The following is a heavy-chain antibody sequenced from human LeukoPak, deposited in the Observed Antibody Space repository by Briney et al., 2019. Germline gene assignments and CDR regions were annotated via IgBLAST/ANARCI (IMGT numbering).Heavy chain of an antibody. Sequence: GGSLRLSCAASGFTFSDYYMSWIRQAPGKGLEWVSYISSSGSTIYYADSVKGRFTISRDNAKNSLYLQMNSLRAEDTALYYCAREHDYGGNFLDYWGQGTLVTVSS. CDR3: AREHDYGGNFLDY. J-gene: IGHJ4*02. V-gene: IGHV3-11*04. CDR2: ISSSGSTI. CDR1: GFTFSDYY. D-gene: IGHD4-23*01.